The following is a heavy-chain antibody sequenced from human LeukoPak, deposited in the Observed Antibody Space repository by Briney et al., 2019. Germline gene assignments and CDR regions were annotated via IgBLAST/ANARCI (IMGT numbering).Heavy chain of an antibody. CDR3: AKGSRGYTNYYFDY. Sequence: GGSLRLSCASSGFSFSGYAMIWVRQAPGKGLELVSTISGSGASTFYADSVRGRFITSKDIPSNIVYLQMNSLRAEDTAVYYCAKGSRGYTNYYFDYWGEGTLVTVSS. J-gene: IGHJ4*02. V-gene: IGHV3-23*01. D-gene: IGHD2-2*02. CDR1: GFSFSGYA. CDR2: ISGSGAST.